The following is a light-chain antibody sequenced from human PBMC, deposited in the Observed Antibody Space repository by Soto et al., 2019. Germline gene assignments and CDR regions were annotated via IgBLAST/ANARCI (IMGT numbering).Light chain of an antibody. CDR2: DAS. CDR1: QSVSSY. J-gene: IGKJ5*01. Sequence: PWERATLSFRASQSVSSYLAWYQQKPGQAHRLIIYDASNRATGIPARFSGSGSGTDFTLTISRLEAEDSAVYYCQQRSNWPSITFGQGTRLEIK. V-gene: IGKV3-11*01. CDR3: QQRSNWPSIT.